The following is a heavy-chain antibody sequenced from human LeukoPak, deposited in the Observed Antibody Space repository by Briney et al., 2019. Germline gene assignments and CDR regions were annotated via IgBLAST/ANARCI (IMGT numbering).Heavy chain of an antibody. V-gene: IGHV3-23*01. CDR2: ISGSGSNT. D-gene: IGHD2-2*01. J-gene: IGHJ4*02. Sequence: GGSLRLSCAASGFTFSSFAMSWVRQAPGKGLEWVSGISGSGSNTYYADSVKGRFTISRDNSKNTLYLQMNSLRADDTAVYFCAREVPATAMFFDYWGQGTLVTVSS. CDR1: GFTFSSFA. CDR3: AREVPATAMFFDY.